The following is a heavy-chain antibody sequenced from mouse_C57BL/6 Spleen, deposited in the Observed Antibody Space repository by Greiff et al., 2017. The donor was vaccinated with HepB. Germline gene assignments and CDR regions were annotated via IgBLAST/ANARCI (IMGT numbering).Heavy chain of an antibody. J-gene: IGHJ2*01. CDR1: GYTFTSYW. Sequence: QVQLQQPGAELVKPGASVKLSCKASGYTFTSYWMHWVKQRPGQGLEWIGMIHPNSGSTNYNEKFKSKATLTVDKSSSTAYVQLSSLTSEDSAVYYCARSDYDYGYWGQGTTLTVSS. CDR3: ARSDYDYGY. CDR2: IHPNSGST. D-gene: IGHD2-4*01. V-gene: IGHV1-64*01.